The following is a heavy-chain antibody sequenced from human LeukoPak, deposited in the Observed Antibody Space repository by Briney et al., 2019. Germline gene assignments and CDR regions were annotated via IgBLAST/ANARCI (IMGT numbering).Heavy chain of an antibody. CDR2: IYYSGST. CDR1: GGSISSGGYY. Sequence: SETLSLTCTVSGGSISSGGYYWSWIRRHPGKGLEWIGYIYYSGSTYYNPSLMSRVTISVDTSKNQFSLKLSSVTAADTAVYYCARVPAYCSSTSCYTHAFDIWGQGTMVTVSS. V-gene: IGHV4-31*03. D-gene: IGHD2-2*02. CDR3: ARVPAYCSSTSCYTHAFDI. J-gene: IGHJ3*02.